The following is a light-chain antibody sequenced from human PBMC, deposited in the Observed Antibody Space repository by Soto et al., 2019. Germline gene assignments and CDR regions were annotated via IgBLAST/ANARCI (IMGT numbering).Light chain of an antibody. CDR3: QQRSNWPTIT. CDR1: QSVKTF. V-gene: IGKV3-11*01. Sequence: DIVLTQSQATLSLSPGERATLSCRASQSVKTFLVWYQQRPGQAPRLLVHDASHRAAGIPARFSGSGFGTDFTLTISSLETEDAAVYYGQQRSNWPTITFGQGTRLEIK. J-gene: IGKJ5*01. CDR2: DAS.